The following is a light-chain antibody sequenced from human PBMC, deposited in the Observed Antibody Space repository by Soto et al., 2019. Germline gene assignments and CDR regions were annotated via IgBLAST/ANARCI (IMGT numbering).Light chain of an antibody. V-gene: IGLV1-40*01. CDR2: GNI. CDR1: SSNIGAGYD. J-gene: IGLJ1*01. CDR3: QSYDNRLSGYV. Sequence: QSVLTQPPSMSAAPGQRVTISCTGSSSNIGAGYDVHWYQQLPGAAPKLLIHGNINRPSGVPERFSGSKSGTSASLVITGLQPEDEATYYCQSYDNRLSGYVFGAGTNVTVL.